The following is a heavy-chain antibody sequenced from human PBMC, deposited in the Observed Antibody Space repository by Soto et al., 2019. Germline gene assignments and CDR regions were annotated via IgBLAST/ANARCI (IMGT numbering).Heavy chain of an antibody. J-gene: IGHJ5*02. Sequence: PSETLSLTCTVSGGSISINNYYWGWIRQPPGKGLEWIGNIYNSGSTYYNPSLKSRVTISVDTSKNQFSLKLSSVTAADTVVYYCARLGYSDYDRGFDRWGQGTLVTVSS. CDR1: GGSISINNYY. D-gene: IGHD5-12*01. CDR3: ARLGYSDYDRGFDR. V-gene: IGHV4-39*01. CDR2: IYNSGST.